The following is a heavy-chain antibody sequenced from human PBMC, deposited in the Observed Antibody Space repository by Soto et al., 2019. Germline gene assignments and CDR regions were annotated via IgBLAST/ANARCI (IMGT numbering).Heavy chain of an antibody. CDR3: ARRGWGSSSFFDY. J-gene: IGHJ4*02. D-gene: IGHD6-6*01. CDR1: GASITSLYYY. Sequence: TSETLSLTCTVSGASITSLYYYWGWIRQPPGKGLEWIGSSYHSGSTYYAPSLMSRVAMSVDTSKNQFSLKLNSVTAADTAVYYCARRGWGSSSFFDYWGQGTLATVSS. CDR2: SYHSGST. V-gene: IGHV4-39*01.